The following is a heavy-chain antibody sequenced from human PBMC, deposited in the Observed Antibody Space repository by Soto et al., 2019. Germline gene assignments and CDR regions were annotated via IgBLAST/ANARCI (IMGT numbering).Heavy chain of an antibody. V-gene: IGHV4-31*03. J-gene: IGHJ5*02. CDR3: ARTSYDSSGTAADP. D-gene: IGHD3-22*01. CDR1: GGSISSGNNY. Sequence: QVQLQESGPGLVKPSQTLSLTCTVSGGSISSGNNYWSWIRQHPGKGLEWIGYIYYSGSTYYNPSLKSRVTISVDTSKNQFSLKLSSVTAADTAVFYCARTSYDSSGTAADPWGQGTLVTVSS. CDR2: IYYSGST.